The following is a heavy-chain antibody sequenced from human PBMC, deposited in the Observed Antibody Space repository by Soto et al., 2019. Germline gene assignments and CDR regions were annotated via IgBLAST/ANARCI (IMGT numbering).Heavy chain of an antibody. CDR1: GFTFSSYA. CDR3: APSTSSSSNFDY. V-gene: IGHV3-23*01. J-gene: IGHJ4*02. CDR2: ISGSGGST. Sequence: GVSLRLSCAASGFTFSSYAMSWVRQAPGKGLEWVSAISGSGGSTYYADSVKGRFTISRDNSKNTLYLQMNSLRAEDTAVYYCAPSTSSSSNFDYWGQGTLVTVSS. D-gene: IGHD6-6*01.